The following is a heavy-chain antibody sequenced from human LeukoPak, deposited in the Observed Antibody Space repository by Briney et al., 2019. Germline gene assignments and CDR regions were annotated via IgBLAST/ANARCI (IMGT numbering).Heavy chain of an antibody. CDR1: GFTFSSYG. V-gene: IGHV3-7*01. CDR2: IKQDGSEK. J-gene: IGHJ3*02. D-gene: IGHD3-16*01. CDR3: ARAVGGAFDI. Sequence: GGSLRLSCAASGFTFSSYGMHWVRQAPGKGLEWVANIKQDGSEKYYVDSVKGRFTISRDNAKNSLYLQMNSLRAEDTAVYYCARAVGGAFDIWGQGTMVTVSS.